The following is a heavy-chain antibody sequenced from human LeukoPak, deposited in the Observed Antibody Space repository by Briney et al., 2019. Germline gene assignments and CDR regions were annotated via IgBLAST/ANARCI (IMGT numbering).Heavy chain of an antibody. J-gene: IGHJ4*02. CDR1: GGSISNFY. CDR2: IHNSGST. Sequence: SETLSLTCTVSGGSISNFYWSWIRQPPGKGLEWIGDIHNSGSTKYNPSLKSRVTISVVTAKNQFSLKVSSVTAADTAVYYCARSPYYDSSGINFDYWGQGTLVTVSS. CDR3: ARSPYYDSSGINFDY. V-gene: IGHV4-59*01. D-gene: IGHD3-22*01.